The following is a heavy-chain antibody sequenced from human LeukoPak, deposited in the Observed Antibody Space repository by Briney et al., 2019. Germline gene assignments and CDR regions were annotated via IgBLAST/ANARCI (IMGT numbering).Heavy chain of an antibody. CDR3: ARGRIKYSSDDWFDP. Sequence: PGGSLRLSCAASGFTFSTYSMNWVRQAPGKGLEWVSYISSSSSNIYYGDSVKGRFTISRDNTKNSLYLQMNSLRAEDTAVYYCARGRIKYSSDDWFDPWGQGTLVTVSS. CDR1: GFTFSTYS. V-gene: IGHV3-48*04. CDR2: ISSSSSNI. J-gene: IGHJ5*02. D-gene: IGHD6-6*01.